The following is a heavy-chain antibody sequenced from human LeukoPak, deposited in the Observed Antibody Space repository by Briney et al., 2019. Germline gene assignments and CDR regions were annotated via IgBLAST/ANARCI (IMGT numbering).Heavy chain of an antibody. CDR3: AHSTVLRYCSGGSCYNFDY. CDR1: GFSLSTSGVR. V-gene: IGHV2-5*01. CDR2: IYWNDDK. D-gene: IGHD2-15*01. J-gene: IGHJ4*02. Sequence: SGPTLVNPTQTLTLTCTFSGFSLSTSGVRVCWIRQPPGMALAWTAPIYWNDDKRYSPSLKRRLTITKDTSKNQVVLTMTNMAPVDTATYYCAHSTVLRYCSGGSCYNFDYWGQGTLVTVSS.